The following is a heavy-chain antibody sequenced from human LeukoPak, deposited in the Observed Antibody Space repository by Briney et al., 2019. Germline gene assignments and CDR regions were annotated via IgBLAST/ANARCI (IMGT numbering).Heavy chain of an antibody. Sequence: LSLTCTVSGGSISSYYLSWIRQAPGKGLEWVSYISSSGSTIYYADSVEGRFTISRDNAENSLYLQMNSLRAEDTAVYYCARDGLMVHAIYYWGQGTLVTVSS. CDR2: ISSSGSTI. D-gene: IGHD2-8*01. V-gene: IGHV3-11*04. J-gene: IGHJ4*02. CDR1: GGSISSYY. CDR3: ARDGLMVHAIYY.